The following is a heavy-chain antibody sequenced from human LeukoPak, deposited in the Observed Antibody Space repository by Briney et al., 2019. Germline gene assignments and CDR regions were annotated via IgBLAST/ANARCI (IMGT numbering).Heavy chain of an antibody. Sequence: PSETLSLTCTVSGGSISSSSYYWGWIRQPPGKGLEWIGSIYYVGSTYYNPSLKSRVTISVDTSRNQFSLKLSSVTAADTAVYYCAKTYYYDSSVVAGADFDLWGRGTLVTVSS. V-gene: IGHV4-39*01. CDR1: GGSISSSSYY. J-gene: IGHJ2*01. CDR2: IYYVGST. D-gene: IGHD3-22*01. CDR3: AKTYYYDSSVVAGADFDL.